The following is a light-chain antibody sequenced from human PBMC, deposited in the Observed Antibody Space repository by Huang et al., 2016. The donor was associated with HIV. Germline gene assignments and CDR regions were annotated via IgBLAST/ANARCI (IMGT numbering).Light chain of an antibody. V-gene: IGKV3-15*01. J-gene: IGKJ1*01. CDR2: GAF. CDR1: QSVGTS. CDR3: QQYNDFRT. Sequence: EIVMTQSPVTLSVSPGERATLSCRASQSVGTSLAWYQQRHGQAPRLLIDGAFTRATGFPARFSGSGSGTECTLNISSLQSEDFAIYYCQQYNDFRTFGQGTKVETK.